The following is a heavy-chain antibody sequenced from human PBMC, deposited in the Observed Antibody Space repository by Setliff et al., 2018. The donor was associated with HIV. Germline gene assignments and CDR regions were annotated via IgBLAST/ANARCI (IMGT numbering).Heavy chain of an antibody. CDR1: GFTLSNYW. CDR2: ISSDGSGT. J-gene: IGHJ4*02. CDR3: AKDARWNYVGFDY. D-gene: IGHD1-7*01. Sequence: GGSLRLSCAASGFTLSNYWMHWVRQAPGKGLEWVSRISSDGSGTDYADSVKGRFTISRDNAKSTLYLQINSLRAEDTAVYYCAKDARWNYVGFDYWGQGTLVTVSS. V-gene: IGHV3-74*01.